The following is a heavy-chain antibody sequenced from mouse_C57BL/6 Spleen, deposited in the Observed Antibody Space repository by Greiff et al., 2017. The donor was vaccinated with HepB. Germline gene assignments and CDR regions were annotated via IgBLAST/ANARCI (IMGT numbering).Heavy chain of an antibody. Sequence: EVKLMESGGGLVQPKGSLKLSCAASGFSFNTYAMNWVRQAPGKGLEWVARIRSKSNNYATYYADSVKDRFTISRDDSESMLYLQMNNLKTEDTAMYYCVRHGEDYDEEGYFDYWGQGTTLTVSS. CDR1: GFSFNTYA. V-gene: IGHV10-1*01. CDR3: VRHGEDYDEEGYFDY. J-gene: IGHJ2*01. D-gene: IGHD2-4*01. CDR2: IRSKSNNYAT.